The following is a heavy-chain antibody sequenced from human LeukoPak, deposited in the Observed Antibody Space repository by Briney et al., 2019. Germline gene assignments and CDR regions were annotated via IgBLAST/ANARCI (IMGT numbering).Heavy chain of an antibody. CDR1: GFTFSSYS. CDR3: ARDPFLTIFGVARYYYYGMDV. J-gene: IGHJ6*02. Sequence: GGSLRLSCAASGFTFSSYSMNWVRQAPGKGLEWVSSISSSSSYIYYADSVKGRFTISRDNAKNSLYLQMNSLRAEDTAVYYCARDPFLTIFGVARYYYYGMDVWGQGTTVTVSS. CDR2: ISSSSSYI. V-gene: IGHV3-21*01. D-gene: IGHD3-3*01.